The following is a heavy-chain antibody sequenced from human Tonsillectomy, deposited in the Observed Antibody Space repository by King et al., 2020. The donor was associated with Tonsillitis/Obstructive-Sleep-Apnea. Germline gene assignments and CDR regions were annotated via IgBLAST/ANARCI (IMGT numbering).Heavy chain of an antibody. D-gene: IGHD4-17*01. CDR1: GYTFTGYY. Sequence: VQLVESGAEVKKPGASVKVSCKASGYTFTGYYMHWVRQAPGQGPEWMGRINPNCGGTNYAQKFQGRVTMTRDTSISTAYMELSRLRSDDTAVYSCARDRSDDYGAFDIWGQGTMVTVSS. J-gene: IGHJ3*02. V-gene: IGHV1-2*06. CDR3: ARDRSDDYGAFDI. CDR2: INPNCGGT.